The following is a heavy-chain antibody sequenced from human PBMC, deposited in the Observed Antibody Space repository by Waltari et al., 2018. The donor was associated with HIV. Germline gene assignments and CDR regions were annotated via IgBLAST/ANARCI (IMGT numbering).Heavy chain of an antibody. CDR2: IKQRGGT. Sequence: QVQLQQWGAGLLKPSETLSLTCAVYGGSLSGDYWSWVRHPPGKGLEWIGEIKQRGGTNYNPSLESRVTISLDKSKKQFSLSLSSVTAADTAVYFCARRNPRPMIRGLNFYYYGMDVWGQGTTVTVSS. J-gene: IGHJ6*02. CDR1: GGSLSGDY. CDR3: ARRNPRPMIRGLNFYYYGMDV. V-gene: IGHV4-34*01. D-gene: IGHD3-10*01.